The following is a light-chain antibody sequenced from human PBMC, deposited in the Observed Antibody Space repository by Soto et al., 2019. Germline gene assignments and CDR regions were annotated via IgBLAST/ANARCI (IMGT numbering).Light chain of an antibody. J-gene: IGKJ1*01. CDR2: GAS. V-gene: IGKV3-15*01. CDR1: QGVTRN. Sequence: EIVMTQSPATLSVSPGERATLSCRASQGVTRNLAWYQQKPGQAPRLLIFGASTRATGLPARFSGSGSGTVFTLTISSLQSEDFALYYCQKYNDWPKKFGQGTKVDIK. CDR3: QKYNDWPKK.